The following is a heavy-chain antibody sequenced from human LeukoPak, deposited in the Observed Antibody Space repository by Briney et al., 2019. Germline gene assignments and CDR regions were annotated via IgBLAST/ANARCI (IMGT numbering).Heavy chain of an antibody. J-gene: IGHJ3*02. D-gene: IGHD3-10*01. V-gene: IGHV4-59*01. CDR1: GGSIGRYY. CDR2: IYYTGST. Sequence: SETLSLTCTVSGGSIGRYYWSWIRQPPGKGLEWIGYIYYTGSTNYSPSLKSRVTISLDTSKNQFSLKLTSVTAADTAVYYCARDRRFPDAFDIWGQGTMVTVSS. CDR3: ARDRRFPDAFDI.